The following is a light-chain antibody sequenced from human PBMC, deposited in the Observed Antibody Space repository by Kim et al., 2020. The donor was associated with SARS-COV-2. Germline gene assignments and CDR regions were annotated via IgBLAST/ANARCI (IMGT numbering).Light chain of an antibody. CDR1: QDIGKD. CDR3: QQDYNYPIT. Sequence: ATHMTQFPSSLSASVGDRVTITCRASQDIGKDLGWFQQQPGRAPNLLIFATSTLQMGVPSRFRGSGSGTEFTLTISSLQPDDVATYYCQQDYNYPITFGGGTRLEIK. CDR2: ATS. J-gene: IGKJ4*01. V-gene: IGKV1-6*01.